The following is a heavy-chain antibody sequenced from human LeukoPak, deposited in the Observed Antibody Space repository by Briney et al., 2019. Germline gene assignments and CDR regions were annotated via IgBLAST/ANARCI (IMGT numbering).Heavy chain of an antibody. CDR1: GGSFSGYY. CDR2: INHSGST. V-gene: IGHV4-34*01. CDR3: ARETFDQGVGFDY. J-gene: IGHJ4*02. D-gene: IGHD1-26*01. Sequence: SETLSLTCAVYGGSFSGYYWSWIRQPPGKGLEWIGEINHSGSTNYNPSLKSRVTISVDTSKNQFSLKLSSVTAEDTAVYYCARETFDQGVGFDYWGQGTLVTVSS.